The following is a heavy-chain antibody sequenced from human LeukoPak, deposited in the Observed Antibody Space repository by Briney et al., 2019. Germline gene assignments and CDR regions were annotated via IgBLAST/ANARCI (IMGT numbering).Heavy chain of an antibody. Sequence: GGSLRLSCAASGFTFSDYYMSWIRQAPGKGLEWVSYISSSGSTIYYADSVKGRFTISRDNAKNSLYLQMNSLRAEDTAVYYCARYRDDSSGYPDYYYYYMDVWGKGTTVTVSS. V-gene: IGHV3-11*04. CDR2: ISSSGSTI. CDR3: ARYRDDSSGYPDYYYYYMDV. J-gene: IGHJ6*03. D-gene: IGHD3-22*01. CDR1: GFTFSDYY.